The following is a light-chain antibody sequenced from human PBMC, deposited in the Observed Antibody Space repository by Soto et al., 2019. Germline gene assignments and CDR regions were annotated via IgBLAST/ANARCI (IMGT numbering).Light chain of an antibody. J-gene: IGKJ5*01. Sequence: EIVMSQSPATLSVSPGERATLSCRASQSVSSNLAWYQQKPGQAPRLLIYGASTRATGIPARFSGSGSGTEFTLTISSQQSEDFAVKYCQQYNNGPPITFGQGTRLEIK. CDR2: GAS. CDR3: QQYNNGPPIT. CDR1: QSVSSN. V-gene: IGKV3-15*01.